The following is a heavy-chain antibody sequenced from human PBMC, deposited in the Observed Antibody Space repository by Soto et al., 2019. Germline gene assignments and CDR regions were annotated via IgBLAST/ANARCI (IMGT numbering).Heavy chain of an antibody. D-gene: IGHD3-16*02. J-gene: IGHJ4*02. V-gene: IGHV3-30*18. Sequence: GGSLRLSCAASGFTFSSSGMHWVRQAPGKGLEWVAVISYDGSNRSYADYVQGRFTISRDNSKNTLYLQMNSLRAEDTAVYYCAKDISDYDYVGGSYRYSHLPPFFDYWGQGTLVTVSS. CDR2: ISYDGSNR. CDR3: AKDISDYDYVGGSYRYSHLPPFFDY. CDR1: GFTFSSSG.